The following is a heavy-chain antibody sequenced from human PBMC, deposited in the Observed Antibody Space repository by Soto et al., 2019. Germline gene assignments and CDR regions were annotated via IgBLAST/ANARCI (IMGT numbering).Heavy chain of an antibody. D-gene: IGHD5-18*01. CDR2: IYTSGST. J-gene: IGHJ5*02. CDR3: ARGVIKLWRPRGDWFEP. Sequence: XETLSLTCTFSVGSISSYYWSWIRHPAGKGLEWIGRIYTSGSTNYNPSLKSRVTMSVDTSKNQFSLKLSSVTAADTAVYYCARGVIKLWRPRGDWFEPWGQRTLFSVSS. V-gene: IGHV4-4*07. CDR1: VGSISSYY.